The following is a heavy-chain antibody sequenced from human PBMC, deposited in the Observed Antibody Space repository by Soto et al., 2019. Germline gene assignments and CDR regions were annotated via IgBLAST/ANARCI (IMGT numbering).Heavy chain of an antibody. D-gene: IGHD5-18*01. CDR3: ASGGTVDTASNPPENYYYYGMDV. J-gene: IGHJ6*02. V-gene: IGHV1-3*01. CDR2: INAGNGNT. CDR1: GYTFTSYA. Sequence: ASVKVSCKASGYTFTSYAMHWVRQAPGQRLEWMGWINAGNGNTKYSQKFQGRVTITRDTSASTAYMELSSLRSEDTAVYYCASGGTVDTASNPPENYYYYGMDVWGQGTTVTVSS.